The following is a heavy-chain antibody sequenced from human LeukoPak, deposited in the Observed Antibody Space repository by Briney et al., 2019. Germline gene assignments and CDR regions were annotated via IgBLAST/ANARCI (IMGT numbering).Heavy chain of an antibody. CDR2: IFHSGST. D-gene: IGHD2-2*01. CDR3: AREQSASCDY. V-gene: IGHV4-38-2*02. J-gene: IGHJ4*02. CDR1: GYSISSGYY. Sequence: SETLSLTCAVSGYSISSGYYWDWIRQPPGKGPEWIGSIFHSGSTYYTPSLKSRVNISVDTSKNQFSLKLTSVTAADTAVYYCAREQSASCDYWGQGTLVTVSS.